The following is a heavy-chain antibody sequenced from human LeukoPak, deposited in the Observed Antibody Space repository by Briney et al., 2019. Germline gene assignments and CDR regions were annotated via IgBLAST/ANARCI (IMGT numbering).Heavy chain of an antibody. CDR3: ARAAVIAGATAY. CDR2: INSDGSST. Sequence: PGGSLRLSCAASGFTFSSSWMHWVRHAPGKGLVWVSRINSDGSSTTYADSVKGRFTISRDNAKNTLYLQMNSLRAEDTAVYHCARAAVIAGATAYWGQGTLVTVSS. J-gene: IGHJ4*02. D-gene: IGHD6-25*01. CDR1: GFTFSSSW. V-gene: IGHV3-74*01.